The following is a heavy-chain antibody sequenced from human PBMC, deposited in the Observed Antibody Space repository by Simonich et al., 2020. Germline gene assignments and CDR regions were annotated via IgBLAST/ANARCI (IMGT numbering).Heavy chain of an antibody. Sequence: QVQLVQSGAEVKKPGASVKVSCKASGYTFTGIYMHWVRQAPGKGHDGMGWINPNSRSTTYAQKFQGRVTMTRDTSISTAYMELSSLRSDDTAVYYCARGGVQYYYYYMDVWGKGTTVTVSS. J-gene: IGHJ6*03. V-gene: IGHV1-2*02. CDR1: GYTFTGIY. CDR3: ARGGVQYYYYYMDV. CDR2: INPNSRST. D-gene: IGHD3-3*01.